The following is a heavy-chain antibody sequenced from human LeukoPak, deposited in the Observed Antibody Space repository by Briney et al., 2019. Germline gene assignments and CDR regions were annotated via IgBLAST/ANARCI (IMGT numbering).Heavy chain of an antibody. J-gene: IGHJ6*02. CDR2: ISSSSSYI. CDR1: GFTFSSYS. Sequence: TGGSLRLSCAASGFTFSSYSMNWVRQAPGKGLERVSSISSSSSYIYYADSVKGRFTISRDNAKNSLYLQMNSLRAEDTAVYYCARARDYYDSSGYYLYGMDVWGQGTTVTVSS. V-gene: IGHV3-21*01. CDR3: ARARDYYDSSGYYLYGMDV. D-gene: IGHD3-22*01.